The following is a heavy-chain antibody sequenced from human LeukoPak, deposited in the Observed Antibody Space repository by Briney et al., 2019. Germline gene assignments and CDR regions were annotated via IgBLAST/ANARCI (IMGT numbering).Heavy chain of an antibody. CDR1: GYAFTGYY. CDR3: ARYDYLVLSVDY. CDR2: INPNSGGT. J-gene: IGHJ4*02. D-gene: IGHD2-8*01. V-gene: IGHV1-2*02. Sequence: ASVKVSCKASGYAFTGYYMHWVRQAPGQGLEWMGWINPNSGGTNYAQKFQGRVTVTRDTSISTAYMELSRLRSDDTAVYYCARYDYLVLSVDYWGQGTLVTVSS.